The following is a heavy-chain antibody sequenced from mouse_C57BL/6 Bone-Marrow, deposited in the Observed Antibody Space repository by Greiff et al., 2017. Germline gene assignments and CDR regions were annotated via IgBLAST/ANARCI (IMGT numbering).Heavy chain of an antibody. J-gene: IGHJ1*03. V-gene: IGHV1-69*01. D-gene: IGHD1-1*02. CDR2: IDPSDSYT. CDR1: GYTFTSYW. Sequence: QVQLQQPGAELVMPGASVKLSCKASGYTFTSYWMHWVKQRPGQGLEWIGEIDPSDSYTNYTQKFKGKSTLTVDKSSSTAYMQLSSLTSEDAAVYYCASGSYGYFDVWGTGTTVTVSS. CDR3: ASGSYGYFDV.